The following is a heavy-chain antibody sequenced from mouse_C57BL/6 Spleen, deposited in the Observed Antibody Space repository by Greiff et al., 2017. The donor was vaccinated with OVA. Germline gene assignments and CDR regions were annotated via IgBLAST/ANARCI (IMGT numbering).Heavy chain of an antibody. V-gene: IGHV1-42*01. D-gene: IGHD1-3*01. Sequence: EVQLQQSGPELVKPGASVKISCKASGYSFTGYYMNWVKQSPEKSLEWIGDINPSTGGTTYNQKFKAKATLTVDKSSSTAYMQLKSLTSEDSAVYYCARGGTGEWENYWGQGTTLTVSS. CDR3: ARGGTGEWENY. CDR2: INPSTGGT. CDR1: GYSFTGYY. J-gene: IGHJ2*01.